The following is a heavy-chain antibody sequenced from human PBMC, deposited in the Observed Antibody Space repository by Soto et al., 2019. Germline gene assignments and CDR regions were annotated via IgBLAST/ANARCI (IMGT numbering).Heavy chain of an antibody. V-gene: IGHV3-30-3*01. D-gene: IGHD3-22*01. CDR3: ARGLDYYDSSGYSFSYYFDY. CDR2: ISYDGSNK. CDR1: GFTFSSYA. J-gene: IGHJ4*02. Sequence: LSLTCAASGFTFSSYAMHWVRQAPGKGLEWVAVISYDGSNKYYADSVKGRFTISRDNSKNTLYLQMNSLRAEDTAVYYCARGLDYYDSSGYSFSYYFDYWGQGTLVTVSS.